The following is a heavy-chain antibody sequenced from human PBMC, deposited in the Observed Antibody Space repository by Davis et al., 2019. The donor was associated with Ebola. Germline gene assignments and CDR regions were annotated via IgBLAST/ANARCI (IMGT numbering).Heavy chain of an antibody. Sequence: PSETLSLTCAVSGGSIGSGHYSWSWIRQPAGRGLEWIGYIYLGGSTYYNPSPKNRVTISVDRSKKHFSLKLISVTAADTAVYYCARGYCSSTSCKYYFDYWGQGTLVTVSS. D-gene: IGHD2-2*01. CDR2: IYLGGST. CDR1: GGSIGSGHYS. CDR3: ARGYCSSTSCKYYFDY. J-gene: IGHJ4*02. V-gene: IGHV4-30-2*01.